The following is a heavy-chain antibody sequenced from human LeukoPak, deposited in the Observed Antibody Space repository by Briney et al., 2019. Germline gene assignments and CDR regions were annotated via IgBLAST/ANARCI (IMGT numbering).Heavy chain of an antibody. CDR2: IDYSGTT. D-gene: IGHD1-26*01. V-gene: IGHV4-59*12. CDR3: ARGRRYSGRHDASDI. J-gene: IGHJ3*02. CDR1: GGSIGSYY. Sequence: NSSETLSLTCTVSGGSIGSYYWSWIRQPPGKGLEWTGYIDYSGTTNYNPSLKSRVTISLDMAENQFSLKLSSVTAADTAVYYCARGRRYSGRHDASDIWGQGTMVTVSS.